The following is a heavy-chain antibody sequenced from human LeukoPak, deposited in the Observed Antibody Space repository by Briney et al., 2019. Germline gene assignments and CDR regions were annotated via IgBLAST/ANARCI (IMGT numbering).Heavy chain of an antibody. D-gene: IGHD3-3*01. CDR3: AREGGYDFWSGYYYYYYYYMDV. Sequence: SETLSLTCTVSGGSISSYYWSWIRQPLGKGLEWIGYIYYSGSTNYNPSLKSRVTISVDTSKNQFSLKLSSVTAADTAVYYCAREGGYDFWSGYYYYYYYYMDVWGKGTTVTVSS. V-gene: IGHV4-59*12. CDR1: GGSISSYY. CDR2: IYYSGST. J-gene: IGHJ6*03.